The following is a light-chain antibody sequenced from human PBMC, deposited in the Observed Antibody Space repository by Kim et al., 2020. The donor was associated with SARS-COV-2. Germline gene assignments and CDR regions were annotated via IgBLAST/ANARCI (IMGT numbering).Light chain of an antibody. Sequence: LGQTGRITCQGDSLRSYYASWYQQKPGQAPLLVIYGKNNRPSGIPDRFSGSSSGNTASLTITGAQAEDEADYYCNSRDSSGNHWVFGGGTQLTVL. V-gene: IGLV3-19*01. J-gene: IGLJ3*02. CDR1: SLRSYY. CDR3: NSRDSSGNHWV. CDR2: GKN.